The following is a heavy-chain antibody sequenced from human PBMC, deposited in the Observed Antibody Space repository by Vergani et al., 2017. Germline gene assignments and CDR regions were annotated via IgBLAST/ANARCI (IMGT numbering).Heavy chain of an antibody. CDR3: AKDREVVVPAAMSFDY. CDR2: ISGSGGST. V-gene: IGHV3-23*01. J-gene: IGHJ4*02. CDR1: GFTFSSYA. Sequence: EVQLLESGGGLVQPGGSLRLSCAASGFTFSSYAMSWVRQAPGKGLEWVSAISGSGGSTYYADSVKGRFTLSRDNSKNTLYLQMNSLRAEDTAVYYCAKDREVVVPAAMSFDYWGQGTLVTVST. D-gene: IGHD2-2*01.